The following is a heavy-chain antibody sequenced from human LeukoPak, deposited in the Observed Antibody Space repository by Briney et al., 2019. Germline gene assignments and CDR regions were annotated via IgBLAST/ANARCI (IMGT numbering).Heavy chain of an antibody. CDR3: ARDLAVAGTPLGY. D-gene: IGHD6-19*01. CDR2: INPNSGGT. V-gene: IGHV1-2*02. Sequence: GASVKVSRKASGYTFTGYYMHWVRQAPGQGLEWMGWINPNSGGTNYAQKFQGRVTMTRDTSISTAYMELSRLRSDDTAVYYCARDLAVAGTPLGYWGQGTLVTVSS. J-gene: IGHJ4*02. CDR1: GYTFTGYY.